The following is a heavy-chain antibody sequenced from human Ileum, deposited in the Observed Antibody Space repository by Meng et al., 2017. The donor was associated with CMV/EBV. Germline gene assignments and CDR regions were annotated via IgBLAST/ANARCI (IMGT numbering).Heavy chain of an antibody. CDR3: ARDLTNKWFYY. CDR2: MYFSGIA. Sequence: QTQLQESGPGLVKPGAPLSLTCTASGAPISSGSHSWAWFRQPPGKRLEWIGSMYFSGIADYNPSLKSRVTISLHATQKQFSLRLTSVTAADSAVYFCARDLTNKWFYYWGQGTLVTVSS. J-gene: IGHJ4*02. D-gene: IGHD1-26*01. CDR1: GAPISSGSHS. V-gene: IGHV4-39*07.